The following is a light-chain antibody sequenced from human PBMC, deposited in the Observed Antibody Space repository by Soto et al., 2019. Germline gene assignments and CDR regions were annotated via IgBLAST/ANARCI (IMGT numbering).Light chain of an antibody. V-gene: IGLV2-14*03. CDR2: EVS. CDR3: ISYTSSSTRF. Sequence: QSVLTHPASLFRCPAQSIPISCTGTCTDVGAYDFVSWYQQHPDKAPKHMIYEVSNRPSGVSNRFSGSKSVNTATLTISCLQAEDEPDNYCISYTSSSTRFYGTGTKVTVL. J-gene: IGLJ1*01. CDR1: CTDVGAYDF.